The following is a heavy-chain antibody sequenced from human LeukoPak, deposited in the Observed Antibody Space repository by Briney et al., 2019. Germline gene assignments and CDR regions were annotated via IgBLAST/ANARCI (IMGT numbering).Heavy chain of an antibody. CDR3: ARSPYGSGEFDY. D-gene: IGHD3-10*01. Sequence: GGSLRLSCAASGFTFSSYAMHWVRQAPGKGLEWVAVISYDGSNKYYADSVKGRFTISRDNSKNTLYLQMNNLRAEDTAVYYCARSPYGSGEFDYWGQGTLVTVSS. CDR1: GFTFSSYA. J-gene: IGHJ4*02. V-gene: IGHV3-30*01. CDR2: ISYDGSNK.